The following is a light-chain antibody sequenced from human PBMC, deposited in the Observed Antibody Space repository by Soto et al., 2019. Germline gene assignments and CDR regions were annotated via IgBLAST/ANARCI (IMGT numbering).Light chain of an antibody. J-gene: IGLJ3*02. CDR1: SSDVGGYNY. Sequence: QSALTQPRSVSGSPGQSVTISCTGTSSDVGGYNYVSWYQQHPGKAPKLMIYDVNKRPSGVPDRFSGSKSGSTASLTISGLQAEDEADYYCCSYAGSYTRLFGGGTKVTVL. CDR2: DVN. CDR3: CSYAGSYTRL. V-gene: IGLV2-11*01.